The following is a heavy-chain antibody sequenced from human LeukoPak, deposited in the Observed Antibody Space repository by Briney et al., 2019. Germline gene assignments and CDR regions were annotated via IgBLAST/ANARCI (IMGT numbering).Heavy chain of an antibody. Sequence: GESLKISCKGSGYSFNSYWVGWVRQMPGKGLEWMGIIYPGDSDTRYSPPFQGQVTISADKSISTAYLQWSSLKAADTAIYYCARGRAAVLRGWFDPWGQGTLVTVSS. CDR3: ARGRAAVLRGWFDP. CDR1: GYSFNSYW. J-gene: IGHJ5*02. V-gene: IGHV5-51*01. D-gene: IGHD2-2*01. CDR2: IYPGDSDT.